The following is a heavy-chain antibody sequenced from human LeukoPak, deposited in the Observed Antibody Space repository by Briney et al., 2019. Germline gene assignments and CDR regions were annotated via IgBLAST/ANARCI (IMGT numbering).Heavy chain of an antibody. J-gene: IGHJ3*02. Sequence: SETLSLTCTVSGGSISSYYWSWIRQPPGKGLEWIGYIYYSGSTNYNPSLKSRVTISVDTSKNQFSLKLSSVTAADTAVYYCPRPRYFDFDAFDIWGQGTMVTVSS. CDR3: PRPRYFDFDAFDI. CDR1: GGSISSYY. CDR2: IYYSGST. V-gene: IGHV4-59*01. D-gene: IGHD3-9*01.